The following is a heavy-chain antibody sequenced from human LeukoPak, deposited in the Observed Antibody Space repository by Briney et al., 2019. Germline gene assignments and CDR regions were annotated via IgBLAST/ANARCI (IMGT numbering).Heavy chain of an antibody. CDR2: INPSTGDT. Sequence: ASVKVSCKASRYTFTAYYMHWVRQAPGQRLEWMGCINPSTGDTNSAQKFQGRVTMTRDTSISTAYMELSRLRSDDTAVYYCARGLIVPAATSDYYYYMDVWGKGTTVTVSS. CDR3: ARGLIVPAATSDYYYYMDV. CDR1: RYTFTAYY. V-gene: IGHV1-2*02. D-gene: IGHD2-2*01. J-gene: IGHJ6*03.